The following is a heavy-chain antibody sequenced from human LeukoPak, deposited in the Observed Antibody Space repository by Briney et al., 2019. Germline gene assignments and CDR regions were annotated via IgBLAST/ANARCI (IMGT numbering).Heavy chain of an antibody. D-gene: IGHD2-2*01. Sequence: GGSLRLSCAASGFIFNIYSMNWVRQAPGKGLEWVSSISSTSSYIFYADSVKGRFTISRDNAKNSLYLQMNSLRAEDTAVYYCAFYYGSNAYYFDYWGQGTLVTVSS. CDR1: GFIFNIYS. CDR2: ISSTSSYI. V-gene: IGHV3-21*01. J-gene: IGHJ4*02. CDR3: AFYYGSNAYYFDY.